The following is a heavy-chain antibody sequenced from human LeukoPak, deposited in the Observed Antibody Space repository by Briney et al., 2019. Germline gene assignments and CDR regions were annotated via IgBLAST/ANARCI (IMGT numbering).Heavy chain of an antibody. CDR1: GFTFSSYN. Sequence: LGGSLRLSCAASGFTFSSYNMNWVRQAPGKGLEWVSSISRSSRYIYYADSMKGRFTISRDNAKNSLYLQMNSLRAEDTAVYYCARDHDSSGFDYWGQGTLVTVSS. V-gene: IGHV3-21*01. D-gene: IGHD3-22*01. CDR2: ISRSSRYI. CDR3: ARDHDSSGFDY. J-gene: IGHJ4*02.